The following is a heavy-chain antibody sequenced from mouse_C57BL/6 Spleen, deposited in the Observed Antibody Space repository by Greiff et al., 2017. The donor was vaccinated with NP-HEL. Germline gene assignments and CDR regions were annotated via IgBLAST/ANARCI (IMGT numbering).Heavy chain of an antibody. Sequence: EVQLVESGGGLVKPGGSLKLSCAASGFTFSSYAMSWVRQTPEKRLEWVATISDGGSYTYYPDNVKGRFTISRDNAKNNLYLQMSHLKSEDTAMYYCAREGYDYDLFAYWGQGTLVTVSA. V-gene: IGHV5-4*01. CDR1: GFTFSSYA. D-gene: IGHD2-4*01. J-gene: IGHJ3*01. CDR2: ISDGGSYT. CDR3: AREGYDYDLFAY.